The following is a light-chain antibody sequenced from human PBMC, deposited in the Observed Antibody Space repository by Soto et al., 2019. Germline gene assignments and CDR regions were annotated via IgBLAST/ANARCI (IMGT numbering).Light chain of an antibody. CDR2: SNH. CDR3: AYWDDSLSETV. Sequence: QSVLTQPPSLSGTPGQRVTISCSGSNFNVKNNYVYWYQQFAGPAPKLLIDSNHRRHSGVPDRFSGSKSGSSASLAISGLRPEDEADYYCAYWDDSLSETVFGGGTQLTVL. V-gene: IGLV1-47*01. CDR1: NFNVKNNY. J-gene: IGLJ7*01.